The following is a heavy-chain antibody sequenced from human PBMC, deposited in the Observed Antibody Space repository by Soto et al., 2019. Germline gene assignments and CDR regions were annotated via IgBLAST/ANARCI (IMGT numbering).Heavy chain of an antibody. CDR3: ARGRIVASIHDAVEI. D-gene: IGHD2-21*01. CDR1: GYDFTSYG. Sequence: QGQLLQSGDEVKKPGASVRVSCRASGYDFTSYGISWVRQAPGQGLEWVSWISAYNGKRDTAQKFQGRVTMTLDTSTDTAHMDLGDLTSADTAVYYCARGRIVASIHDAVEIWGQGTIVAVSS. J-gene: IGHJ3*02. CDR2: ISAYNGKR. V-gene: IGHV1-18*01.